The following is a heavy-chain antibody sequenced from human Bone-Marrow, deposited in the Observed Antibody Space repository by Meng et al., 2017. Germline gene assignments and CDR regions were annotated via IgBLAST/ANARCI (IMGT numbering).Heavy chain of an antibody. CDR3: ARRVGVRRNLVGMDV. V-gene: IGHV3-69-1*01. D-gene: IGHD3-10*01. J-gene: IGHJ6*02. CDR2: ISGSGNI. CDR1: GFQFSGYA. Sequence: GESLKISCAASGFQFSGYAMTWVRQAPGKGLEWVSVISGSGNIFYADSVKGRFTISRDNAKNSLYLQMNSLRAEDTAVYYCARRVGVRRNLVGMDVWGQGTTVTVSS.